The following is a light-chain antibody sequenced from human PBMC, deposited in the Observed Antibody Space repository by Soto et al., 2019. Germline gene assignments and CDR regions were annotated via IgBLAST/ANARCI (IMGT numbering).Light chain of an antibody. V-gene: IGLV2-8*01. CDR2: DVS. CDR3: SSYAGSFPC. Sequence: QSALTQPPSASGSPGQSVTISCTGTSSDVGGYNYVSWYQQHPGKAPKLMIFDVSKRPSGVPDRFSGSKSGNTASLTISGLQAEDEADYYCSSYAGSFPCFGGGTKLTVL. J-gene: IGLJ2*01. CDR1: SSDVGGYNY.